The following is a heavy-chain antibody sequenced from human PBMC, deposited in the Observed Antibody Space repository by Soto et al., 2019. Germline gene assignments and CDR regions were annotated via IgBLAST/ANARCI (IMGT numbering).Heavy chain of an antibody. CDR1: GGTVSNSA. CDR2: IIPIFGPA. Sequence: QVQLVQSGAEVKKPGSSVKVSCKASGGTVSNSAISWLRQAPGQGLEWMGGIIPIFGPATYSQKFQDRVTITADESPTAGYTELSTLTSADTAVYSCRRASRSTKVEYWRQGTLVTVPS. D-gene: IGHD6-6*01. V-gene: IGHV1-69*01. J-gene: IGHJ4*02. CDR3: RRASRSTKVEY.